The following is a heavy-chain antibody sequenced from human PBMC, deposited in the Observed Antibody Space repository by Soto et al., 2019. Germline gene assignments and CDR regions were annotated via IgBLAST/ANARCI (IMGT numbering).Heavy chain of an antibody. D-gene: IGHD6-6*01. J-gene: IGHJ4*02. CDR3: AKDQGRIAARVWVCFEY. CDR1: GFTFSNYG. V-gene: IGHV3-30*18. Sequence: QVNLVESGGGVVQPGRSLRLSCAASGFTFSNYGMHWVRQAPGKGLEWVAVISHDGANKYYTDSVKGRFTISRDNSKNTVYLQMNSLRPEDTAVYYCAKDQGRIAARVWVCFEYWGQGTLVTVSS. CDR2: ISHDGANK.